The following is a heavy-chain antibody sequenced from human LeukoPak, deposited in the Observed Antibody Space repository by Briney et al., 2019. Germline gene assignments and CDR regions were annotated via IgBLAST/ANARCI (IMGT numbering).Heavy chain of an antibody. CDR1: GYTFTSYD. Sequence: ASVKVSCKASGYTFTSYDINWVRQATGQGLEWMGWISAYNGNTNYAQKLQGRVTMTTDTSTSTAYMELRSLRSDDTAVYYCARGSYYGDYPLVFFGYWGQGTLVTVSS. CDR2: ISAYNGNT. CDR3: ARGSYYGDYPLVFFGY. V-gene: IGHV1-18*01. J-gene: IGHJ4*02. D-gene: IGHD4-17*01.